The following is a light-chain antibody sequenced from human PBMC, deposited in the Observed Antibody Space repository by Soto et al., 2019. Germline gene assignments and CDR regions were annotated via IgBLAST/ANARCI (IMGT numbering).Light chain of an antibody. J-gene: IGKJ1*01. CDR3: QQYGSSET. CDR1: QSVSSSY. CDR2: GAS. V-gene: IGKV3-20*01. Sequence: EIVLTQSPATLSLSPGERATLSCRASQSVSSSYLAWYQQKPGQAPRLLIYGASSRATGIPDRFSGSGSGTDFTLTISRLEPEDFAVYYCQQYGSSETFGQGIKVDIK.